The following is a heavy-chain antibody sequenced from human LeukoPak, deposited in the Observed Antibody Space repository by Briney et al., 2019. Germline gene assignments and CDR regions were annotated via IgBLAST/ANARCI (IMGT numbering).Heavy chain of an antibody. Sequence: SETLSLTCTVSGYSFSSGYYWGWIRQPPGKRLEWIGSMSHSGITQYNPSLKSRVTISLDTSKTQFSLKLNSVTAADTAVYYCAKSNGYGLIDIWGQGTMVTVSS. CDR2: MSHSGIT. CDR1: GYSFSSGYY. CDR3: AKSNGYGLIDI. D-gene: IGHD3-22*01. V-gene: IGHV4-38-2*02. J-gene: IGHJ3*02.